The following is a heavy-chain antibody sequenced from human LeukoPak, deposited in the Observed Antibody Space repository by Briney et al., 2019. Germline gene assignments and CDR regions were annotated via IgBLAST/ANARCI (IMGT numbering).Heavy chain of an antibody. D-gene: IGHD3-9*01. CDR2: IYPGDSDT. Sequence: GGSLRLSCAASGFTLSSYWMSWVRQAPGKGLEWMGIIYPGDSDTRYSPSFQGQVTISADKSISTAYLQWSSLKASDTAMYYCARRYYDILTGRGAFDYWGQGTLVTVSS. J-gene: IGHJ4*02. CDR3: ARRYYDILTGRGAFDY. V-gene: IGHV5-51*01. CDR1: GFTLSSYW.